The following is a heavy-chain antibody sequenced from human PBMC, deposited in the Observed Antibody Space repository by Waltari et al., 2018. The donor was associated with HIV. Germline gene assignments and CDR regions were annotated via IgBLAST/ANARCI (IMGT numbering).Heavy chain of an antibody. CDR2: IKQDVSEK. CDR1: GFTFSNYW. V-gene: IGHV3-7*01. J-gene: IGHJ4*02. Sequence: EVQLVESGGGLVQPGGSLRLSCAASGFTFSNYWMSWVRQAPGKGLEWVANIKQDVSEKYSVDSVKGRFTISRDNAKDSLYLQMNSLRAEDTAVYYCAAGNNFDYWGQGSLVTVSS. CDR3: AAGNNFDY.